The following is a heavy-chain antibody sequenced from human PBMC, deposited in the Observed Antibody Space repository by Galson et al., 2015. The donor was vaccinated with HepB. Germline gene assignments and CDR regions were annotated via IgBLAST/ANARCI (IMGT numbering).Heavy chain of an antibody. CDR1: GFSLSNARMG. CDR2: IFSNDEK. Sequence: PALVKPTQTLTLTCTVSGFSLSNARMGVSWIRQPPGKALEWLANIFSNDEKSYSTSLKSRLTVSKDTSKSQVILTMTNMDPVDTATYYCAHLSSGQPLFDYWGQGALVTVSS. V-gene: IGHV2-26*01. D-gene: IGHD6-19*01. J-gene: IGHJ4*02. CDR3: AHLSSGQPLFDY.